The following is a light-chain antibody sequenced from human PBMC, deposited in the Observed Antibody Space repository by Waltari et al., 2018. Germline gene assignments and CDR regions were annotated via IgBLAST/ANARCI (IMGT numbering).Light chain of an antibody. CDR1: QSISIY. CDR2: AAS. J-gene: IGKJ1*01. Sequence: DIQMTQSPSSLSASVGDRVSITCRTSQSISIYLNWYQQKPGKAPKLLIYAASSLQSGVPSRFSGGGSGTDFTLTISSLQPEDFATYYCQQSYSTLRTFGQANRVE. CDR3: QQSYSTLRT. V-gene: IGKV1-39*01.